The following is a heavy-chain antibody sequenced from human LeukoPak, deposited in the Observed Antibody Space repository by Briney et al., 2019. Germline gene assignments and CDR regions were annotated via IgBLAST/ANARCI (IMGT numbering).Heavy chain of an antibody. CDR1: GFTVSSNY. J-gene: IGHJ6*03. Sequence: PGGSLRLSCAASGFTVSSNYMSWVRQAPGKGPEWVSIIYSGGSTYYADSVKGRFTISRDNSKNTLYLQMNSLRAEDTAVYYCARHPPIAYYYGSGSYRAYYMDVWGKGTTVTISS. CDR2: IYSGGST. D-gene: IGHD3-10*01. CDR3: ARHPPIAYYYGSGSYRAYYMDV. V-gene: IGHV3-53*01.